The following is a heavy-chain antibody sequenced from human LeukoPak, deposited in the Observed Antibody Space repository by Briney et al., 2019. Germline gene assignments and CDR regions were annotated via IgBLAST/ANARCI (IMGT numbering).Heavy chain of an antibody. CDR1: GYTFTGYY. D-gene: IGHD2-15*01. V-gene: IGHV1-2*02. Sequence: GASVKVSCKASGYTFTGYYMHWVRQAPGQGLEWMGWINPNSGGTNYAQKFQGRVTMTRDTSISTAYMELSRLRSDDTAVYYCASSCSGGSCPIDYWGQGPLVTVSS. CDR2: INPNSGGT. CDR3: ASSCSGGSCPIDY. J-gene: IGHJ4*02.